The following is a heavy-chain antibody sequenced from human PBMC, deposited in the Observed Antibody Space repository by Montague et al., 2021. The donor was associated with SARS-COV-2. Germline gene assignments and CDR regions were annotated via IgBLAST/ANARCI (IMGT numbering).Heavy chain of an antibody. CDR2: IYYSGST. CDR3: ARVHFVSSGWYPDAFDI. V-gene: IGHV4-31*03. D-gene: IGHD6-19*01. Sequence: TLSLTCTVSGXPINSGGYYWSWIRQHPGKGLEWIGYIYYSGSTYYNPSLKSRLTISVDTSKNQFSLKLSSVTAADTAVYYCARVHFVSSGWYPDAFDIWGQGTMVTVSS. CDR1: GXPINSGGYY. J-gene: IGHJ3*02.